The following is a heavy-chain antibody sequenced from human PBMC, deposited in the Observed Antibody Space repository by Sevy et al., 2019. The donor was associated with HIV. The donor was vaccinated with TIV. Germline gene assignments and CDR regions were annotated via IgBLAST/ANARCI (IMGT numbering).Heavy chain of an antibody. D-gene: IGHD2-8*01. CDR3: AREGCTKPHDY. V-gene: IGHV3-23*01. Sequence: GGSLRISCAASGFTFSKYSMSWVRQPPGKGLEWVSTLSFGCGEINHADSVKGRFTISRDNSKNSLYLQMNNLIAEDTAVYYCAREGCTKPHDYWGQGTLVTVSS. J-gene: IGHJ4*02. CDR2: LSFGCGEI. CDR1: GFTFSKYS.